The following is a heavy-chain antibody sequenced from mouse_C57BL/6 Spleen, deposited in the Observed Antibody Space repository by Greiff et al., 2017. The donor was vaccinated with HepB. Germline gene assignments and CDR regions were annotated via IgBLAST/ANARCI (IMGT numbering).Heavy chain of an antibody. D-gene: IGHD1-1*01. CDR3: ARAVFITTVVAKNYFDY. J-gene: IGHJ2*01. Sequence: VQLKESGGDLVKPGGSLKLSCAASGFTFSSYGMSWVRQTPDKRLEWVATISSGGSYTYYPDSVKGRFTISRDNAKNTLYLQMSSLKSEDTAMYYCARAVFITTVVAKNYFDYWGQGTTLTVSS. CDR1: GFTFSSYG. CDR2: ISSGGSYT. V-gene: IGHV5-6*01.